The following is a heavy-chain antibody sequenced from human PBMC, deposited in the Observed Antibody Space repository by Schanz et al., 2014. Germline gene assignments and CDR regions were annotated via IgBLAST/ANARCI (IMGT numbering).Heavy chain of an antibody. J-gene: IGHJ4*02. CDR2: ISDSGDST. CDR3: AKVAPAATYLDS. CDR1: GFTFSDYY. V-gene: IGHV3-11*05. D-gene: IGHD2-2*01. Sequence: VQLVESGGGLVKPGGSLRLSCAASGFTFSDYYMTWIRQAPGKGLEWVSDISDSGDSTHYADSVKGRFVISRDNAKNSLFLQMNSLSAEDTAVYYCAKVAPAATYLDSWGLGTLVTVSS.